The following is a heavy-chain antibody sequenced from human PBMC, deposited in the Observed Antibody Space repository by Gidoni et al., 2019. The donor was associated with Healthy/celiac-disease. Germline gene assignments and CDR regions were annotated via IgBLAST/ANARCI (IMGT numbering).Heavy chain of an antibody. V-gene: IGHV4-61*02. CDR1: GVSITSGSYY. CDR2: IYTCGSP. CDR3: ARAATYGSGSSELDP. J-gene: IGHJ5*02. Sequence: VQLQESGPGLVKPSQTPSPPCTASGVSITSGSYYWSWLRQPPGTGLEWTGRIYTCGSPNSNPSLKRRVTTSVDTSKNQFSLELSSVTAADTAVYYCARAATYGSGSSELDPWGQGTLVTVSS. D-gene: IGHD3-10*01.